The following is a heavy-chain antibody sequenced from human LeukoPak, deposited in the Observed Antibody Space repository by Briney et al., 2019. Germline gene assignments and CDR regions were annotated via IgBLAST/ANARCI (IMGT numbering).Heavy chain of an antibody. D-gene: IGHD1-7*01. Sequence: GGSLRLSCAASGFTFSSYSMNWVRQAPGKGLEWVSSISSSSSYIYYADSVKGRFTISRDNAKNSLYLQMNSLRAEDTAVYYCARDREVAITGTFWFDPWGQGTLVTVSS. V-gene: IGHV3-21*01. CDR1: GFTFSSYS. CDR2: ISSSSSYI. J-gene: IGHJ5*02. CDR3: ARDREVAITGTFWFDP.